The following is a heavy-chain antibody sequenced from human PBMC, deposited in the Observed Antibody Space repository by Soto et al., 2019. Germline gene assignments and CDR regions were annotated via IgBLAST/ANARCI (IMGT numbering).Heavy chain of an antibody. CDR2: ISPSGTT. D-gene: IGHD6-6*01. V-gene: IGHV4-34*01. J-gene: IGHJ4*02. CDR1: SGSLSGYY. CDR3: ERAPKVSGSAQTRPDF. Sequence: QVQLHQWGAGLLKPSETLSLACSLYSGSLSGYYWSWIRQPPGKGLEWIGEISPSGTTNYSPSLKSRVSISVDTSKNQFSLNLTSLTAADTAVYYCERAPKVSGSAQTRPDFWGQGSLVTVSS.